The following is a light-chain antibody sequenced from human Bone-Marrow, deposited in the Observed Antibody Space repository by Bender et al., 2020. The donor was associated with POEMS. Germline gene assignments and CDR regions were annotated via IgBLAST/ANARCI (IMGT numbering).Light chain of an antibody. J-gene: IGLJ1*01. CDR2: EVS. CDR3: CSYAGSNTLV. Sequence: QSALTQPASLSGSPGQSITISCTGTSSDVGGYNYVSWYQHHPGKAPKTMIYEVSKRPSGVSNRFSGSKSGNTASLTISGLQAEDEADYHCCSYAGSNTLVFGGGTKVTVL. V-gene: IGLV2-23*02. CDR1: SSDVGGYNY.